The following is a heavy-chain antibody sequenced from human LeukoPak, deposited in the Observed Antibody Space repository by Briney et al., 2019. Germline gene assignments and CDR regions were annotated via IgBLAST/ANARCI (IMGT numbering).Heavy chain of an antibody. D-gene: IGHD1-1*01. J-gene: IGHJ6*03. CDR1: GGSISSSSYD. Sequence: SETLSLTCTVSGGSISSSSYDWGWIRQPPGKGLDWIGSIHYSGSTYYNPSLKSRVTISLDTSKNQLSLNLSFVTAADTAVYYCAKPYWAGTTTRGYSYYVDVWGKGTTVTVSS. V-gene: IGHV4-39*01. CDR2: IHYSGST. CDR3: AKPYWAGTTTRGYSYYVDV.